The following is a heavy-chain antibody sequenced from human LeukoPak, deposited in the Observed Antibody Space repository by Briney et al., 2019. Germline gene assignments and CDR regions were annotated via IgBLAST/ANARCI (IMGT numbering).Heavy chain of an antibody. J-gene: IGHJ4*02. Sequence: PGGSLRLSCAASGFTFDDYAMHWVRHAPGKGLEWVSGISWNSGSIGYADSVKGRFTISRDNAKNSLYLQMNSLRAEDTALHYCAKDTRHIAVAADYWGQGTLVTVSS. CDR3: AKDTRHIAVAADY. D-gene: IGHD6-19*01. CDR2: ISWNSGSI. V-gene: IGHV3-9*01. CDR1: GFTFDDYA.